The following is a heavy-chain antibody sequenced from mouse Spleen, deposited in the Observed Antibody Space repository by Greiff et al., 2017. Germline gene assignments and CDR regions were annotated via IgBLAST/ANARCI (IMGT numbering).Heavy chain of an antibody. V-gene: IGHV2-6-1*01. CDR1: GFSLTSYG. J-gene: IGHJ4*01. CDR2: IWSDGST. D-gene: IGHD4-1*01. CDR3: ARHKLGPYARDY. Sequence: QVQLKETGPGLVAPSQSLYITCTVSGFSLTSYGVHWVRQPPGKGLEWLVVIWSDGSTNYNSALNSRMSISKDNSKSQVFLKMNSLQTDDTAMYYYARHKLGPYARDYWGQGTSVTVSS.